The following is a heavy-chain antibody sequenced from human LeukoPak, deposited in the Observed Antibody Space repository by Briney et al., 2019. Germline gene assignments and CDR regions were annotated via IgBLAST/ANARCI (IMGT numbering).Heavy chain of an antibody. V-gene: IGHV3-48*03. Sequence: GGSLRLSCAASGFTFSSYEMNWVRQAPGKGLEWVSYISSSGSTIYYADPVKGRFTISRDNAKNTLHLQMNSLRAEDTAVYYCARELLGSYCSFDYWGQGTLVTVSS. D-gene: IGHD1-26*01. CDR3: ARELLGSYCSFDY. CDR1: GFTFSSYE. CDR2: ISSSGSTI. J-gene: IGHJ4*02.